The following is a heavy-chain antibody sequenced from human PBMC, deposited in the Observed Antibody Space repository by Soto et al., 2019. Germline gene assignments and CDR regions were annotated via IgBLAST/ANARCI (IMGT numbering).Heavy chain of an antibody. D-gene: IGHD3-22*01. Sequence: GESLKISCKGSGYSFTSYWIGWVRQMPGKGLEWMGIIYPGDSDTRYSPSFQGQVTISADKSISTAYLQWSSLKASDTAMYYCATSQFYYDSSGYPIPHRWFDPWGQGTLFTVSS. CDR3: ATSQFYYDSSGYPIPHRWFDP. V-gene: IGHV5-51*01. J-gene: IGHJ5*02. CDR2: IYPGDSDT. CDR1: GYSFTSYW.